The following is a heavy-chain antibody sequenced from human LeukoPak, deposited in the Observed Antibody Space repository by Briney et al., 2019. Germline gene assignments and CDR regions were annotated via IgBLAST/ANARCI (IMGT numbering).Heavy chain of an antibody. V-gene: IGHV3-30-3*01. CDR1: GFTFSSYA. J-gene: IGHJ4*02. D-gene: IGHD6-13*01. CDR3: ARGSSWYEFDY. Sequence: GRSLRLSCAASGFTFSSYAMHWVRQAPGKGLEWVAVISYDGSNKCYADSVKGRFTISRDNSKNTLYLQMNSLRAEDTAVYYCARGSSWYEFDYWGQGTLVTVSS. CDR2: ISYDGSNK.